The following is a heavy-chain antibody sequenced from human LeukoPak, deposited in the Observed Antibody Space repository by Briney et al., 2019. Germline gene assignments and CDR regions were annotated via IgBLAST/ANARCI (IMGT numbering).Heavy chain of an antibody. CDR2: FDPEDGET. D-gene: IGHD6-19*01. J-gene: IGHJ4*02. CDR3: ATGDPPYSSGWYNH. Sequence: GASVKVSCKVSGYTLTKLSMHWVRQAPGKGLEWMGGFDPEDGETIYAQKFQGRVTMTEDTSTDTAYMELSSLRSEDTAVYYCATGDPPYSSGWYNHWGQGTLVTVSS. V-gene: IGHV1-24*01. CDR1: GYTLTKLS.